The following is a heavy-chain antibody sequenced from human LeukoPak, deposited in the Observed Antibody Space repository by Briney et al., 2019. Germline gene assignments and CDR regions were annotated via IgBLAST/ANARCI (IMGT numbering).Heavy chain of an antibody. Sequence: GVLRLSCAASGFTFSTYSMNWVRQAPGKGLEWASSISSSSSYIYYADSVKGRFTISRDNAKNSLYLQMNSLRAEDTAVYYCARVQGDYYGMDVWGQGTTVTVSS. J-gene: IGHJ6*02. D-gene: IGHD3-16*01. CDR3: ARVQGDYYGMDV. V-gene: IGHV3-21*01. CDR2: ISSSSSYI. CDR1: GFTFSTYS.